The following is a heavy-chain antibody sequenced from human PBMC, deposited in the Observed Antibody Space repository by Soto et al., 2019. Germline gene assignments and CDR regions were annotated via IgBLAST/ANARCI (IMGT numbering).Heavy chain of an antibody. CDR2: VFHTGTP. D-gene: IGHD2-15*01. J-gene: IGHJ5*02. CDR1: GDSVSSPYY. CDR3: ASSAGWYAIHA. V-gene: IGHV4-4*02. Sequence: QVQLQESGPGLVKPSGTLSLTCAVSGDSVSSPYYWCWVRQPPGKGLEWIGEVFHTGTPSYNPSLRSRLTISMDNSINQFSLDLSSVTAADTAVYYCASSAGWYAIHAWGPGTLVIVSS.